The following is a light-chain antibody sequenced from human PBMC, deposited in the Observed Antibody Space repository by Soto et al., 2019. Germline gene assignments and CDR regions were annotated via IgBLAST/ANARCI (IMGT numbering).Light chain of an antibody. CDR1: QSVSSTY. Sequence: EVVLTQSPGTLSLSPGERATLSCRASQSVSSTYVAWYQQKPGQAPRFVIYGASARASGIPDRFSGGGSGTDFTLTISRLEPEDFAVYYCQQYGDSPVTFGQGTKVDIK. V-gene: IGKV3-20*01. J-gene: IGKJ1*01. CDR2: GAS. CDR3: QQYGDSPVT.